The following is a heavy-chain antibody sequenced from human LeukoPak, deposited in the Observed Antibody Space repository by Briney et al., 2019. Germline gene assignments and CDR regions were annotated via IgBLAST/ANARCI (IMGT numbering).Heavy chain of an antibody. D-gene: IGHD5-18*01. CDR1: GFTFSSYS. V-gene: IGHV3-21*01. J-gene: IGHJ4*02. CDR3: ARDRSDNEYSYGAFDY. Sequence: GGSLRLSCAASGFTFSSYSMNWVRQAPGKGLEWVSSISSSSSYIYYADSVKGRFTISRDNAKNPLYLQMNSLRAEDTAVYYCARDRSDNEYSYGAFDYWGQGTLVTVSS. CDR2: ISSSSSYI.